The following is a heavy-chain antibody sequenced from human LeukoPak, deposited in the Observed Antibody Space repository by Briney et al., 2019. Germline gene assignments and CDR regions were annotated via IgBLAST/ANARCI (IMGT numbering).Heavy chain of an antibody. V-gene: IGHV4-4*07. Sequence: PSETLSLTCTVSNGSIGSYYWTWIRQPAGKGLEWIGRIHRTGSTNYNPSLTSRVIMSVDTSKNQFSLKLSSVTAADTAVYYCARLPPYYDILTGYRYYYYGMDVWGQGTTVTVSS. J-gene: IGHJ6*02. CDR3: ARLPPYYDILTGYRYYYYGMDV. D-gene: IGHD3-9*01. CDR2: IHRTGST. CDR1: NGSIGSYY.